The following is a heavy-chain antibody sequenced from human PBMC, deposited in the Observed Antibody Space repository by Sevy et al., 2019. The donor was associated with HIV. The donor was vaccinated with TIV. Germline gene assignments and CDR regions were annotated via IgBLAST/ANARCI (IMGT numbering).Heavy chain of an antibody. CDR1: GGSISSYY. Sequence: SETLSLTYTVSGGSISSYYWSWIRQPPGKGLEWIGYIYYSGSTNYNPSLKSRVTISVDTSKNQFSLKLSSVTAADTAVYYCASMYYDFWSGYPTFDYWGQGTLVTVSS. CDR3: ASMYYDFWSGYPTFDY. V-gene: IGHV4-59*01. J-gene: IGHJ4*02. CDR2: IYYSGST. D-gene: IGHD3-3*01.